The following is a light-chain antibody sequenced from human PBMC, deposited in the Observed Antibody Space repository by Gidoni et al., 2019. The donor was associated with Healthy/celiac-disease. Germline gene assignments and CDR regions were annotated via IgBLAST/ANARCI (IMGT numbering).Light chain of an antibody. J-gene: IGKJ1*01. CDR3: QQSYSTPGT. CDR2: AAS. CDR1: QSISSY. V-gene: IGKV1-39*01. Sequence: IQMTQSPSSLSASVGDRVTITCRASQSISSYLNWYQQKPGKAPKLLIYAASSLQSGVPSRFSGSGCGTDFTLTSSSLQPEDFATYYCQQSYSTPGTFGQGTKVEIK.